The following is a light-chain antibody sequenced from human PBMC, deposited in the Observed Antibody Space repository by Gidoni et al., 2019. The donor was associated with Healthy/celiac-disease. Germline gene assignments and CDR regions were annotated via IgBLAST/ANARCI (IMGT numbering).Light chain of an antibody. CDR3: QQYNNWPPRYS. CDR2: GAS. Sequence: EVVMTQSPATLSGSPGGRATLSCRASQSVSSNLAWYQQKPGQAPRLLIYGASTRATGIPARFSGSGSGTEFTLTISSLQSEDFAVYYCQQYNNWPPRYSFGQGTKLEIK. CDR1: QSVSSN. J-gene: IGKJ2*03. V-gene: IGKV3-15*01.